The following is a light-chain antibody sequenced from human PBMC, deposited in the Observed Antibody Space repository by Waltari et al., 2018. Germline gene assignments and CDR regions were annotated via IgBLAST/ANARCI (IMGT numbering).Light chain of an antibody. CDR1: QNIGSW. J-gene: IGKJ1*01. V-gene: IGKV1-5*03. CDR2: KSS. CDR3: QQYDIYWT. Sequence: DIQMTQSPSTLSASVGDRVTITCRASQNIGSWLAWYQQKPGKAPNLLIYKSSDSETGVPSRYSGSGSGTEFTLTISSLQPDDFATYYCQQYDIYWTFGQGTTVEMK.